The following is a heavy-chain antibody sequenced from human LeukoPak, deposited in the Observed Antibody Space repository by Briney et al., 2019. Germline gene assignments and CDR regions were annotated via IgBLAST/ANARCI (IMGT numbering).Heavy chain of an antibody. V-gene: IGHV1-69*05. CDR2: IIPIFGTA. CDR3: ARIGYCSGGSCG. CDR1: GGTFNNYA. D-gene: IGHD2-15*01. Sequence: SVKVSCKASGGTFNNYAINWVRQAPGQGLEWMGRIIPIFGTANHAQKFQGRVTITTDESTSTAYMELSSLRSEDTAVYYCARIGYCSGGSCGWGQGTPVTVSS. J-gene: IGHJ4*02.